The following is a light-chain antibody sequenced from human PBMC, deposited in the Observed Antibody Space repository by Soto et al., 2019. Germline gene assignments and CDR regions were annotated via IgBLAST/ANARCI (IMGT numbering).Light chain of an antibody. Sequence: DIQMTPSPSSLSASVGDRVTITCRSSQGISNYLAWYQQKPGKVPKLLIYAASTLQSGVPSRFSGSGSGTDFTLTISSLQPEDVATYYCQKYNSAPFFGPGTKVDIK. CDR1: QGISNY. CDR2: AAS. J-gene: IGKJ3*01. V-gene: IGKV1-27*01. CDR3: QKYNSAPF.